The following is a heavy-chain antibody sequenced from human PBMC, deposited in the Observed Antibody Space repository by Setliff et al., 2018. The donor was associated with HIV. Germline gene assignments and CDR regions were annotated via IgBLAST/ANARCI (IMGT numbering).Heavy chain of an antibody. CDR2: IYHSGST. Sequence: SETLSLTCAVSGYSISSGYYWGWIRQPPGKGLEWIGSIYHSGSTYYNPSLKSRVTISVDTSKNQFSLKLSSVTAADTAVYYCATPLWFGTQDAFDIWGQGTMVTVSS. CDR3: ATPLWFGTQDAFDI. V-gene: IGHV4-38-2*01. J-gene: IGHJ3*02. CDR1: GYSISSGYY. D-gene: IGHD3-10*01.